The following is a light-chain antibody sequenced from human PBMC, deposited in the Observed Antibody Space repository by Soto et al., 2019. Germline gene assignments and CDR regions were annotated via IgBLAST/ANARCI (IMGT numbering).Light chain of an antibody. V-gene: IGKV2-28*01. CDR3: MQAVQTPPYT. CDR1: QSLLHSNGYNY. CDR2: WGS. J-gene: IGKJ2*01. Sequence: DLVMTQSPLSLPVTPGEPASISCRSSQSLLHSNGYNYLDWYLQKPGQSPQLLIYWGSNRASGVPDRFSGSGSGTEFTLKISRVEAEDVGVYYCMQAVQTPPYTFGQGTKLEIK.